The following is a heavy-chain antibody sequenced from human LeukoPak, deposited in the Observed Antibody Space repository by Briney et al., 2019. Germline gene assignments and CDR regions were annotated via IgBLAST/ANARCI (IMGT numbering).Heavy chain of an antibody. CDR3: AVPVDY. J-gene: IGHJ4*02. Sequence: SETLSLTCAVYGGSFSGYYWSWIRQPPGKGLEWIGEINHSGSTNYNPSLKSRVTISVDTSKNQFALKLSSVTAADTAVYYCAVPVDYWGQGTLVTVSS. CDR1: GGSFSGYY. CDR2: INHSGST. V-gene: IGHV4-34*01.